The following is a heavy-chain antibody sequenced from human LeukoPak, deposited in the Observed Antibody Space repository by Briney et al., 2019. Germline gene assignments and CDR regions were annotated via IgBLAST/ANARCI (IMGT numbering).Heavy chain of an antibody. D-gene: IGHD1-26*01. J-gene: IGHJ4*02. CDR1: GFTFSTYS. CDR2: ISGSSTYI. CDR3: AGDYGGAEGVFDY. Sequence: GGSLRLSCAASGFTFSTYSMNWVRQAPGKGLEWVSSISGSSTYINYGDLVKGRFTVSRDNANNSVYLQMHSLRAEDTAVYDCAGDYGGAEGVFDYWGQGSLVTVSS. V-gene: IGHV3-21*01.